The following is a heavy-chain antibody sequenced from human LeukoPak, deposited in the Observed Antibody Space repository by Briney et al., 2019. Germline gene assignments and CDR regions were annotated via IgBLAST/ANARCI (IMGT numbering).Heavy chain of an antibody. D-gene: IGHD6-13*01. CDR3: ARASSSWYGEVVNY. Sequence: PGGSLRLSCAASGFTFSSYSMNWVRQAPGKGLEWVSYISSSSSTIYYADSVKGRFTISRDNAKNSLYLQMNSLRAEDTAVYYCARASSSWYGEVVNYWGQGTLVTVSS. V-gene: IGHV3-48*01. CDR1: GFTFSSYS. CDR2: ISSSSSTI. J-gene: IGHJ4*02.